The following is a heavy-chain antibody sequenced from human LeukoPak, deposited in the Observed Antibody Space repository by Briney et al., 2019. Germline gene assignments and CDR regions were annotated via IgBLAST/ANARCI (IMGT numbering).Heavy chain of an antibody. Sequence: ASVTVSCKASGYTFTSYAMHWVRQAPGQRLEWMGWINAGNGNTKCSQKFQGRVTITRDTSASTAYMELSSLRSEDTAVYYCARVKAATHYYYYGMDVWGQGTTVTVSS. CDR2: INAGNGNT. V-gene: IGHV1-3*01. CDR3: ARVKAATHYYYYGMDV. J-gene: IGHJ6*02. CDR1: GYTFTSYA. D-gene: IGHD6-13*01.